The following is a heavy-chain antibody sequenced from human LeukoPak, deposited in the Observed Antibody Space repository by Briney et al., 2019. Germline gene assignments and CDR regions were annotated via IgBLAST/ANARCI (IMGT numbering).Heavy chain of an antibody. Sequence: ASVKVSFKASGYTFTVYYMHWVRQAPGQGLEWMGRINPNSGGTNYAQKFQGRVTMTRDTSISTAYMELSRLRSDDTAVYYCARMAAYYYDSSGYPYYYYGMDVWGQGTTVTVSS. V-gene: IGHV1-2*06. CDR3: ARMAAYYYDSSGYPYYYYGMDV. CDR2: INPNSGGT. J-gene: IGHJ6*02. D-gene: IGHD3-22*01. CDR1: GYTFTVYY.